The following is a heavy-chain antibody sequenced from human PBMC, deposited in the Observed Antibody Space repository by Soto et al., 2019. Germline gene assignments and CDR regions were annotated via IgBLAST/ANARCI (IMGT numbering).Heavy chain of an antibody. V-gene: IGHV3-48*03. D-gene: IGHD4-17*01. CDR3: ASWYLAYGDYVGAY. CDR1: VFTFSSYE. Sequence: EMQLVESGGGLVQPGGSMRLSCAASVFTFSSYEMNWVRQAPGKGLEWVSYISSSGSTIYYADSVKGRFTISRDNAKNSLYLQMNSLRAEDTAVYYCASWYLAYGDYVGAYWGQGTLVTVSS. CDR2: ISSSGSTI. J-gene: IGHJ4*02.